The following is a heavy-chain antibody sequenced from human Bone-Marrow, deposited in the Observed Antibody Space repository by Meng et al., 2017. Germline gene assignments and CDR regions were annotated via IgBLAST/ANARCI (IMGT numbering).Heavy chain of an antibody. J-gene: IGHJ5*02. CDR2: IYYSGST. D-gene: IGHD3-10*01. V-gene: IGHV4-61*01. CDR3: AREVSPYYYGSGSENWFDP. Sequence: QLPLRESGAGLVRPSETLSLTCTVSGGSVSSGSYYWSWIRQPPGKGLEWIGYIYYSGSTNYNPSLKSRVTISVDTSKNQFSLKLSSVTAADTAVYYCAREVSPYYYGSGSENWFDPWGQGTLVTVSS. CDR1: GGSVSSGSYY.